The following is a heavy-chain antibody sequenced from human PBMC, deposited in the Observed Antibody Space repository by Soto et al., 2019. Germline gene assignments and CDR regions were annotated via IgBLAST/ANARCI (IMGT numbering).Heavy chain of an antibody. CDR3: ARARAVLDGLCGAGVGGGDCYPFFDY. V-gene: IGHV3-7*01. CDR1: GFTFSSYW. CDR2: IKQDGSEK. J-gene: IGHJ4*02. Sequence: GGSLRLSCAASGFTFSSYWMSWVRQAPGKGLEWVANIKQDGSEKYYVDAVKGRFTISRDNGKNSLYLQMNSLRAEDTGVYYCARARAVLDGLCGAGVGGGDCYPFFDYWGQGSLVTVSS. D-gene: IGHD2-21*02.